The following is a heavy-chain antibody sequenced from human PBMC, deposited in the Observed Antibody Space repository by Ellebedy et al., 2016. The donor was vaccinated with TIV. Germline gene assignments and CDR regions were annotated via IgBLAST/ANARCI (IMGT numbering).Heavy chain of an antibody. CDR3: ATDGSYGDYLSPAHASVM. CDR2: INQDATKT. J-gene: IGHJ3*02. D-gene: IGHD4-17*01. V-gene: IGHV3-7*01. CDR1: GFSFRSYW. Sequence: GESLKISCAASGFSFRSYWMTWVRQAPGKGLVWVANINQDATKTFYVDSVEGRFTISRDNAKNSLFLQMNSLGVEDTAVYYCATDGSYGDYLSPAHASVMWGQGTLVSVSS.